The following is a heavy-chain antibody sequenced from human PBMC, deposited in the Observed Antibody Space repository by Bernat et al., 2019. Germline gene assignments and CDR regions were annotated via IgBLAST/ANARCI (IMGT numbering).Heavy chain of an antibody. J-gene: IGHJ3*02. CDR3: AREYCSGGSCYFLNDAFDI. V-gene: IGHV3-30*01. CDR2: ISYDGSNK. D-gene: IGHD2-15*01. Sequence: QVQLVESGGGVVQPGRSLRLSCAASGFTFSSYAMHWVRQAPGKGLEWVAVISYDGSNKYYADSVKGRFTISRDNSKNTLYLQMNSLRAEDTAVYYCAREYCSGGSCYFLNDAFDIWGQGTMVTVSS. CDR1: GFTFSSYA.